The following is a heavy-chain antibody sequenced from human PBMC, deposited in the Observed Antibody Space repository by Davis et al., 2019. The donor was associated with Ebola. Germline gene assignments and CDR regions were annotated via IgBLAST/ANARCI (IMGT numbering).Heavy chain of an antibody. D-gene: IGHD3-22*01. CDR3: ARTHYYESSGYSSDY. CDR1: RYTFTSYD. J-gene: IGHJ4*02. Sequence: AASVPVSCMASRYTFTSYDINWVRQATGQGLEWMGWMNPNRGNTGYAQKFQGRVTMTRNTSISTAYMELSSLRSEDTAVYYCARTHYYESSGYSSDYWGQGTLVTVSS. V-gene: IGHV1-8*01. CDR2: MNPNRGNT.